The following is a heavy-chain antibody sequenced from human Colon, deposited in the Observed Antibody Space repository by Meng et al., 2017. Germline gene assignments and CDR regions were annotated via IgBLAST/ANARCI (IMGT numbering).Heavy chain of an antibody. CDR1: GASIRGGGYY. CDR2: IYYSENT. Sequence: QVKMQESGPGLVKPSATLSLTCSVSGASIRGGGYYWSWIRQVPGKGLDLIGYIYYSENTYYKPSLQSRAIISVDTSKNEFSLRLSSVSAADTAVYYCARRYGSGTYPFDFWGQGILVTVSS. CDR3: ARRYGSGTYPFDF. V-gene: IGHV4-31*03. D-gene: IGHD3-10*01. J-gene: IGHJ4*02.